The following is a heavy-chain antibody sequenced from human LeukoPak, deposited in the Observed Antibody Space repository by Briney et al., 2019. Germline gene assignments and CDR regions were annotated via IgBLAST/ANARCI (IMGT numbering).Heavy chain of an antibody. D-gene: IGHD1-26*01. V-gene: IGHV1-2*02. J-gene: IGHJ4*02. Sequence: ASVKVSCKASGYTFTGYYMHWVRQAPGQGLEWMGWINPNSGGTNYAQKFQGRVTTTRDTSISTAYMELSRLRSDDTAVYYCARVQVPEWELLAHYFDYWGQGTLVTVSS. CDR1: GYTFTGYY. CDR2: INPNSGGT. CDR3: ARVQVPEWELLAHYFDY.